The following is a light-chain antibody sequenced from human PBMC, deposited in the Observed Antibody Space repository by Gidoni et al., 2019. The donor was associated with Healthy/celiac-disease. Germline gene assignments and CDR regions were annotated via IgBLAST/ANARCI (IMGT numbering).Light chain of an antibody. V-gene: IGKV2-28*01. Sequence: IVMTQSPLSLPVTPGEPASISCRSSQSLLHSNGYNYLDWYQQKPGQSPQLLIYLGSNRASGVPDRFSGSGSGTDFTLKISRVEAEDVGVYYCMQAIQTPPTFGGGTKVEIK. J-gene: IGKJ4*01. CDR3: MQAIQTPPT. CDR2: LGS. CDR1: QSLLHSNGYNY.